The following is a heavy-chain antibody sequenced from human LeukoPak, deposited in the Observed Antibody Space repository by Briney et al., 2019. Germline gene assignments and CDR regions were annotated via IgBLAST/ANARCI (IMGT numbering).Heavy chain of an antibody. CDR1: GYTFTSYG. CDR3: ARAPSGRFWSGFSDNWFDP. Sequence: ASVKVSYKASGYTFTSYGISWVRQAPGQGLEWMGWISAYNGSTNYAQKLQGRVTMTTDTSTSTAYMELRSLRSDDTAVYYCARAPSGRFWSGFSDNWFDPWGQGTLVTVSS. J-gene: IGHJ5*02. V-gene: IGHV1-18*01. CDR2: ISAYNGST. D-gene: IGHD3-3*01.